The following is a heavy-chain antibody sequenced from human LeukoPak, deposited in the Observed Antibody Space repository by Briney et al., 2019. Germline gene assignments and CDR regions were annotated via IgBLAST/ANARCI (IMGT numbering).Heavy chain of an antibody. CDR3: VREDGHWYFDI. CDR2: ISATSAYI. D-gene: IGHD5-24*01. V-gene: IGHV3-21*01. Sequence: GGSLRLSCAASGLPVSAHSMDWVRQAPGKGLEWVSSISATSAYIYYADSVKGRFTTYRDISENSVYLEMNNLRAEDTAVYYCVREDGHWYFDIWGRGTLVTVSS. CDR1: GLPVSAHS. J-gene: IGHJ2*01.